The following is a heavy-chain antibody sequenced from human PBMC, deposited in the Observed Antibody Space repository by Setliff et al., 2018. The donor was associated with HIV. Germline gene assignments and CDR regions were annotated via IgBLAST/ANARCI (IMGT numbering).Heavy chain of an antibody. CDR2: IFASGTT. J-gene: IGHJ5*02. D-gene: IGHD3-10*01. V-gene: IGHV4-4*07. CDR3: ARDRSNYGSGSSAYNWFDP. Sequence: TLSLPCTVSGGSLGGYYWSWIRQPAGKRLEWIGRIFASGTTNYNPSLKSRVSMSIDTSKDQFSLNLNSVTAADTAVYFCARDRSNYGSGSSAYNWFDPWGLGTLVTVSS. CDR1: GGSLGGYY.